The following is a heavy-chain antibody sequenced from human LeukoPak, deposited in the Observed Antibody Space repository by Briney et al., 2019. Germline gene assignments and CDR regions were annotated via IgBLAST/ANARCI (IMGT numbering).Heavy chain of an antibody. CDR2: INPNSGGT. V-gene: IGHV1-2*02. CDR3: NPYDSSGYYFFDY. J-gene: IGHJ4*02. D-gene: IGHD3-22*01. Sequence: GSVKVSCKASGYTFTGYYMHWVRQAPGQGLEWMGWINPNSGGTNYAQKFQGRVTMTRDTSISTAYMELSRLRSDDTAVYSCNPYDSSGYYFFDYWGQGTLVTVSS. CDR1: GYTFTGYY.